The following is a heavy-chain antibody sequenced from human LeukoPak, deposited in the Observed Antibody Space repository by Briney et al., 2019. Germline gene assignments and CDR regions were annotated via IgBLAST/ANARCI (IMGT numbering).Heavy chain of an antibody. V-gene: IGHV3-23*01. CDR2: ISASGGRT. J-gene: IGHJ4*02. CDR3: AKGHSDFGTGFDL. Sequence: GGSLRLSCAASGFRFSDFAMSWDRQAPGKGLECVSVISASGGRTYSAESVKARFTISRDNSKNTLYLEMNSLTADDTAVYYCAKGHSDFGTGFDLWGQGTLVTVS. D-gene: IGHD4-17*01. CDR1: GFRFSDFA.